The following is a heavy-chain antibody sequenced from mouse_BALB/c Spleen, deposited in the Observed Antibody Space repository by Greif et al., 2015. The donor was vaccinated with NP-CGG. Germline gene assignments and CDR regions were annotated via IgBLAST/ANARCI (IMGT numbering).Heavy chain of an antibody. J-gene: IGHJ3*01. D-gene: IGHD4-1*01. CDR2: IRNKANGYTT. Sequence: EVKLVESGGGLVQPGGSLRLSCATSGFTFTDYYMSWVRQPPGKALEWLGFIRNKANGYTTEYSVSVKGRFTISRDNSQSILYLQMNTLRAEDSATYYCARDTGTFAYWGQGTLVTVSA. CDR3: ARDTGTFAY. V-gene: IGHV7-3*02. CDR1: GFTFTDYY.